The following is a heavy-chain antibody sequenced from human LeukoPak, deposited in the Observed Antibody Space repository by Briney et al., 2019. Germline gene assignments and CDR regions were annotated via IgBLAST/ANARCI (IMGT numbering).Heavy chain of an antibody. CDR3: ARPVCSSTSCYKEGNWFDP. V-gene: IGHV4-39*01. Sequence: PSETLSLICTVSGGSISSSSYYWGWIRQPPGKGLEWIGSIYYSGSTYYNPSLKSRVTISVDTSKNQFSLKLSSVTAADTAVYYCARPVCSSTSCYKEGNWFDPWGQGTLVTVSS. J-gene: IGHJ5*02. CDR2: IYYSGST. D-gene: IGHD2-2*02. CDR1: GGSISSSSYY.